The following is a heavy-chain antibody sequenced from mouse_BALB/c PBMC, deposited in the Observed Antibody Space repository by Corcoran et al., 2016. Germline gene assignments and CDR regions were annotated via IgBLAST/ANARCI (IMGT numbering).Heavy chain of an antibody. D-gene: IGHD1-1*01. CDR2: INTYTGEP. V-gene: IGHV9-3-1*01. CDR1: GYTFTNYG. J-gene: IGHJ3*01. CDR3: ARSDGSSWFAD. Sequence: QIQLVQSGPELKKPGETVKISCKASGYTFTNYGMNWVKQAPGKGLKWMGWINTYTGEPTYADDFKGRFAFSLETSASTAYLQINNLKNEDTATYFGARSDGSSWFADWGQGTLVTVSA.